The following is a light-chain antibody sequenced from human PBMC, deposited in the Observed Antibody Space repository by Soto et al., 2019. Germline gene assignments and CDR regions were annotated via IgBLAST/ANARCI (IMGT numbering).Light chain of an antibody. CDR1: QSIGLA. J-gene: IGKJ1*01. CDR2: DAS. V-gene: IGKV3-11*01. CDR3: QQRTDRPPWT. Sequence: EIVLTQSPATLSLSPGERATLSCRASQSIGLAIAWYQHKPGQAPRLLIFDASQRATGIPARFRGSGSGTAFTLSISSLEPKDFAVSYCQQRTDRPPWTFGQGTKVENK.